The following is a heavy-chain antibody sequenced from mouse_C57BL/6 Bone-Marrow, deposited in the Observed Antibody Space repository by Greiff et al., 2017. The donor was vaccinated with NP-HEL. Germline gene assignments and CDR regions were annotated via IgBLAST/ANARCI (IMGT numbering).Heavy chain of an antibody. Sequence: EVQVVESGEGLVKPGGSLKLSCAASGFTFTSYAMSWVRQTPEKRLEWVAYISSGGDYIYYADTVKGRFTITRDNARNTLYLQMSSLKSEDTAMYYCTRGLLGYAYWGQGTLVTVSA. D-gene: IGHD1-1*01. CDR3: TRGLLGYAY. J-gene: IGHJ3*01. CDR2: ISSGGDYI. V-gene: IGHV5-9-1*02. CDR1: GFTFTSYA.